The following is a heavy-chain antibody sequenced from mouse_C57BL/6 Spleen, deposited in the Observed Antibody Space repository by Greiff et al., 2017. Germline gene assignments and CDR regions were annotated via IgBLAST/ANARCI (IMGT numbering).Heavy chain of an antibody. D-gene: IGHD2-3*01. V-gene: IGHV1-50*01. CDR3: ARRDGYYEGVWFAY. CDR1: GYTFTSYW. CDR2: IDPSDSYT. J-gene: IGHJ3*01. Sequence: VQLQQSGAELVKPGASVKLSCKASGYTFTSYWMQWVKQRPGQGLEWIGEIDPSDSYTNYNQKFKGKATLTVDTSSSTAYMQLSSLTSEDSAVYYCARRDGYYEGVWFAYWGQGTLVTVSA.